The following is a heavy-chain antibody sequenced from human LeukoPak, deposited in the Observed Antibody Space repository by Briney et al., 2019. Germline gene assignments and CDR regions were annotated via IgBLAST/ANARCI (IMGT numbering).Heavy chain of an antibody. V-gene: IGHV4-39*01. CDR2: IYYSGST. CDR1: GGSISTSRYY. Sequence: SETLSLTCTVSGGSISTSRYYWGWIRQPPGEGLEGIGSIYYSGSTYYNPYLKSQVTISVDTSKNQFSLKLSSLTAADTAVYYWARLDYWGQGTLVTVSS. CDR3: ARLDY. J-gene: IGHJ4*02.